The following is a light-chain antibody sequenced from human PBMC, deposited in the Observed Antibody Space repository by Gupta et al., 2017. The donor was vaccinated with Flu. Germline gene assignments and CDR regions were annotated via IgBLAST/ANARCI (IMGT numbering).Light chain of an antibody. J-gene: IGLJ3*02. CDR3: QSYDNSLSGWV. V-gene: IGLV1-40*01. CDR1: SSNIGAGYD. Sequence: SVLTQPPSVSGAPGQRVTISCTGSSSNIGAGYDVPWYQQLPGRAPKVLIYGSSNRPSGVPDRFCGSKSGTSASLAITGLQAEDEADYYCQSYDNSLSGWVFGGGTKLTVL. CDR2: GSS.